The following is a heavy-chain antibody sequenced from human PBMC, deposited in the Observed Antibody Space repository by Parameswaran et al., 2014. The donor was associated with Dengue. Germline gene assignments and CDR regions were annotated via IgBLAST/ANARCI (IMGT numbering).Heavy chain of an antibody. J-gene: IGHJ6*02. Sequence: RWIRQPPGKGLEWIGYIYYSGSTNYNPSLKSRVTISVDTSKNQFSLKLSSVTAADTAVYYCARDRWSRGSYSYYYYGMDVWGQGTTVTVSS. CDR3: ARDRWSRGSYSYYYYGMDV. D-gene: IGHD1-26*01. V-gene: IGHV4-59*01. CDR2: IYYSGST.